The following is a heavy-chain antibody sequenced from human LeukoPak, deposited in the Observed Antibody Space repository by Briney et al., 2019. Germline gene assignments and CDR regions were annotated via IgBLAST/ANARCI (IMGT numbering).Heavy chain of an antibody. CDR2: INHSGST. V-gene: IGHV4-34*01. D-gene: IGHD3-22*01. J-gene: IGHJ4*02. CDR3: ARVGYDSSGYYSFDY. Sequence: SETLSLTCAVYGGSFSGYYWSWIRQPPGKGLEWIGEINHSGSTNYNPSLKSRVTISVDTSKNQFSLKLSSVTAADTAVYYCARVGYDSSGYYSFDYWGQGTLVTVSS. CDR1: GGSFSGYY.